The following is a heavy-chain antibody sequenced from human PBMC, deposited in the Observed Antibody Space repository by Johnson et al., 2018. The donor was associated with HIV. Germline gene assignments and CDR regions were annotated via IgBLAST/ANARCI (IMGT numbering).Heavy chain of an antibody. CDR1: GFTFSSYG. Sequence: QMLLVESGGGVVQPGRSLRLSCAASGFTFSSYGMHWVRQAPGKGLEWVAVISYDGSNKYYADSVKGRFTIYRDNSKNTLYLQMSSLRAEDTAVYYCASDSSGYDERGEKDAFDIWGQGTMVTVSS. CDR2: ISYDGSNK. D-gene: IGHD3-22*01. J-gene: IGHJ3*02. V-gene: IGHV3-30*03. CDR3: ASDSSGYDERGEKDAFDI.